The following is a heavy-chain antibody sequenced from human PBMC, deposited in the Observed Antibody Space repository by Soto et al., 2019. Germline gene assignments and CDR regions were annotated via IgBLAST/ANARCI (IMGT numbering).Heavy chain of an antibody. Sequence: QVQLQESGPGLVEPSQTLSLNCTVSGGSLGSGCYYWSWVRHHPGKGLEWIASMYYTGTTDYHPSVISRLSISFDTSKSHFTLRLNAVTDADTAVYYCTRGLDRGKLGHWGRGTLATVSS. CDR2: MYYTGTT. D-gene: IGHD2-2*03. J-gene: IGHJ4*01. CDR1: GGSLGSGCYY. CDR3: TRGLDRGKLGH. V-gene: IGHV4-31*03.